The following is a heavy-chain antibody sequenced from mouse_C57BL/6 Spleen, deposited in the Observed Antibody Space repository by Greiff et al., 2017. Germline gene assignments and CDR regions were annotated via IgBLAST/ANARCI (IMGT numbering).Heavy chain of an antibody. CDR2: IYPGDGDT. CDR3: SSYYCSSSYFDY. V-gene: IGHV1-80*01. CDR1: GYAFSSYW. Sequence: QVQLQQSGAELVKPGASVKISCKASGYAFSSYWMNWVKQRPGKGLEWIGQIYPGDGDTNYNGKFKGKATLTADKSSSTAYMQLSSLTSEDSAVYFCSSYYCSSSYFDYWGQGTTLTVAS. D-gene: IGHD1-1*01. J-gene: IGHJ2*01.